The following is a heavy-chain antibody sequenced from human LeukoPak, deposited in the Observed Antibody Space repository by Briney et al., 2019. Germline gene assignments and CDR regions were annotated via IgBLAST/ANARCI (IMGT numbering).Heavy chain of an antibody. Sequence: GGSLRLSCAASGFAFTRYAMSWVRQAPGKGLEWVAVISYDGSNKYYADSVKGRFTISRDNSKNTLYLQMNSLRAEDTAVYYCAREVGSSWYVDYYYGMDVWGQGTTVTVSS. CDR3: AREVGSSWYVDYYYGMDV. D-gene: IGHD6-13*01. CDR2: ISYDGSNK. V-gene: IGHV3-30*04. J-gene: IGHJ6*02. CDR1: GFAFTRYA.